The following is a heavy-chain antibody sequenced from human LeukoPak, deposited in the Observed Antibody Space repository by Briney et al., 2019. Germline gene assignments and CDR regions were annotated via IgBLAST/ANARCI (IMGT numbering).Heavy chain of an antibody. CDR3: ARHKGYYYGLDV. J-gene: IGHJ6*02. Sequence: SETLSLTCTVSGGSISDYYWNWIRQPPGKGLEWIGYIYYSGSTNYNPSLKSRVTISVDTSKNEFSLKLSSVTAADTAVYYCARHKGYYYGLDVWGQGTTVTVSS. CDR1: GGSISDYY. V-gene: IGHV4-59*08. CDR2: IYYSGST.